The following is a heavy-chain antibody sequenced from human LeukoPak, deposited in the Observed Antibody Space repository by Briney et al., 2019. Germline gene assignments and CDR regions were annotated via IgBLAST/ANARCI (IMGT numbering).Heavy chain of an antibody. J-gene: IGHJ4*02. Sequence: GGSLRLSCAASGFTFSSYEMNWVRQAPGKGLQWVSYISGSGSTIYYADSVKGRFTISRDNAKNSLYLQMNSLRAEDTAVYYCARILAGSSGWYEGFVYWGQGTLVTVSS. V-gene: IGHV3-48*03. CDR3: ARILAGSSGWYEGFVY. CDR1: GFTFSSYE. CDR2: ISGSGSTI. D-gene: IGHD6-19*01.